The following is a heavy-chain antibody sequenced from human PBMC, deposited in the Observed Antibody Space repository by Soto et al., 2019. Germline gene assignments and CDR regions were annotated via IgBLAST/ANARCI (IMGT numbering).Heavy chain of an antibody. J-gene: IGHJ3*01. V-gene: IGHV3-53*01. CDR2: FLIGGDT. CDR1: GFVVTDYY. Sequence: RGSLILTCASSGFVVTDYYMGWVRQAPGKGLEWVPVFLIGGDTHYGESVKGRFTISRDNSKNTLYLQMNSLRAEDTAVYYCAREPLWSGPLPLDAFDLWGQGKMVTVSS. D-gene: IGHD3-3*01. CDR3: AREPLWSGPLPLDAFDL.